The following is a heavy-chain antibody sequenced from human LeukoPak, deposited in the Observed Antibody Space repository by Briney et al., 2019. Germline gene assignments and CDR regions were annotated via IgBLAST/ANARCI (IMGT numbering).Heavy chain of an antibody. D-gene: IGHD3-9*01. CDR2: ISKTGST. Sequence: PSQTLSLTCTVSSGSISSGSYYWSWIRQPAGKELEWIGRISKTGSTSYNPSLMSRVTISVDTSKNQFSLKLSSVTAADTAVYYCAREPDYDILTGYSPFDYWGQGTLVTVSS. V-gene: IGHV4-61*02. CDR1: SGSISSGSYY. CDR3: AREPDYDILTGYSPFDY. J-gene: IGHJ4*02.